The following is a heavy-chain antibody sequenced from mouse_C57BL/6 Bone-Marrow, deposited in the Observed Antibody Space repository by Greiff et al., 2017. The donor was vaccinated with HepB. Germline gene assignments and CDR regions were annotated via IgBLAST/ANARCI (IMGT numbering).Heavy chain of an antibody. CDR2: IDPENGDT. V-gene: IGHV14-4*01. D-gene: IGHD3-2*02. CDR1: GFNIKDDY. Sequence: EVKLMESGAELVRPGASVKLSCTASGFNIKDDYMHWVKQRPEQGLEWIGWIDPENGDTEYASKFQGKATITADTSSNTSSLQLSTLTSEDTAVYYCTQTAQATYFDYWGQGTTLTVSS. CDR3: TQTAQATYFDY. J-gene: IGHJ2*01.